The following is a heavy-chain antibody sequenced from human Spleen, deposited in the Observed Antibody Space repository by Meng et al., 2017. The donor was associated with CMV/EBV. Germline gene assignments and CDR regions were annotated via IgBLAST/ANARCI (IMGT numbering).Heavy chain of an antibody. J-gene: IGHJ5*02. CDR2: IIPILGIA. CDR1: FSSYA. V-gene: IGHV1-69*10. Sequence: FSSYAISWVRQAPGQGLEWMGGIIPILGIANYAQKFQGRVTITADKSTSTAYMELSSLRSEDTAVNYCASSDIVVVPAAIRMLGFDPWGQGTLVTVSS. CDR3: ASSDIVVVPAAIRMLGFDP. D-gene: IGHD2-2*02.